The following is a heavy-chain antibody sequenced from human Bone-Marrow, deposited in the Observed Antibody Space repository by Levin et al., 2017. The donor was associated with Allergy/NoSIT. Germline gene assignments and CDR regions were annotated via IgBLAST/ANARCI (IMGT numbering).Heavy chain of an antibody. D-gene: IGHD4-17*01. CDR3: AKDLLGDYDDF. Sequence: GGSLRLSCAASGFIFSRFGMHWVRQAPGKGLEWVAVISYDATNEYYADSIKGRFTISRDNSKSTVYLQMNNLRAEDTALYYCAKDLLGDYDDFWGQGTLVTVSS. V-gene: IGHV3-30*18. CDR1: GFIFSRFG. CDR2: ISYDATNE. J-gene: IGHJ4*02.